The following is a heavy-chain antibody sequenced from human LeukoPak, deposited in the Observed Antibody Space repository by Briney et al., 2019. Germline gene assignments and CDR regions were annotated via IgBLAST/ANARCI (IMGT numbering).Heavy chain of an antibody. Sequence: ASVKVSCKTSGYIFIDYEISWVRQAPGQGLEWMGWTNPKSGDTGYEQKFQGRITITRDSSISTVYMELSSLRSEDTALYYCARGRYMDVWGKGTTVTVSS. CDR2: TNPKSGDT. CDR3: ARGRYMDV. J-gene: IGHJ6*03. V-gene: IGHV1-8*02. CDR1: GYIFIDYE.